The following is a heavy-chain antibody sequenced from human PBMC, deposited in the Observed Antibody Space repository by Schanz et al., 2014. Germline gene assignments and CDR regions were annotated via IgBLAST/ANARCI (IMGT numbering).Heavy chain of an antibody. D-gene: IGHD6-13*01. CDR1: GFTVNTNY. CDR3: ARGRARQLVHWFDP. V-gene: IGHV3-30*03. J-gene: IGHJ5*02. CDR2: ISYHGSER. Sequence: VQLVESGGGLIQPGGSLRLSCAVSGFTVNTNYMSWVRQAPGRGLEWVAVISYHGSERYYADSVKGRFTISRDNSKNTLYLQMNSLRTEDTAVYFCARGRARQLVHWFDPWGQGTLVTVSS.